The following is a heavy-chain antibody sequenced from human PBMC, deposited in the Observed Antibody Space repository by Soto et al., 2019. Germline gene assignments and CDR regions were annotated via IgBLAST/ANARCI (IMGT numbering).Heavy chain of an antibody. Sequence: QVQLVQSGAEVKKPGSSVKVSCKASGGTFSSYAISWVRQAPGQGLEWMGGIIPIFGTANYAQKFQGRVTITADESTSTAYMELSSLRSEDTAVYYCAXXXXXXXXXXXXFDPWGQGTLVTVSS. CDR1: GGTFSSYA. J-gene: IGHJ5*02. CDR3: AXXXXXXXXXXXXFDP. CDR2: IIPIFGTA. V-gene: IGHV1-69*12.